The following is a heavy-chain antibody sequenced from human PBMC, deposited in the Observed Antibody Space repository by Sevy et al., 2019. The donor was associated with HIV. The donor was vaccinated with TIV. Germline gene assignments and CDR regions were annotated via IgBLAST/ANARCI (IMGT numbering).Heavy chain of an antibody. CDR2: ISSGGGTT. Sequence: GGSLRLSCAASRFTFSSHWMHWVRQGAGKGLVSVARISSGGGTTDYAASVKGRFTISRDNAENTLYLQMHSLRAEDTGLYYCLREFRATDYWGQGTLVTVSS. J-gene: IGHJ4*01. CDR1: RFTFSSHW. V-gene: IGHV3-74*01. CDR3: LREFRATDY.